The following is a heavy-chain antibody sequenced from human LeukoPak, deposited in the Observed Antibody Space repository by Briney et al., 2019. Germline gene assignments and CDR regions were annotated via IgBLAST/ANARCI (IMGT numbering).Heavy chain of an antibody. CDR2: IYYSGST. V-gene: IGHV4-39*07. CDR1: GGSISSSSYY. J-gene: IGHJ3*02. CDR3: KGMTYYYDSSGYYFDAFDI. Sequence: PSETLSLTCTVSGGSISSSSYYWGWIRQPPGKGLEWIGSIYYSGSTYYNPSLKSRVTISVDTSKNQFSLKLSSVTAADTAVYYCKGMTYYYDSSGYYFDAFDIWGQGTMVTVSS. D-gene: IGHD3-22*01.